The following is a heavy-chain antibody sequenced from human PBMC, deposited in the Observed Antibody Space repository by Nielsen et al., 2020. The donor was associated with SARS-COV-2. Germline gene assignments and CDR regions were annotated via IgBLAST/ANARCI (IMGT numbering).Heavy chain of an antibody. J-gene: IGHJ4*02. CDR3: TRGGGTYYYGSGTSS. Sequence: SETLSLTCAVSGGSFTAYYWSWIRQPPGKGLEWIGAINHSGSTDYNPSLKSRVTISIDRSKNQFFLKMNSVTAADTAVYYCTRGGGTYYYGSGTSSWGQGTLVTVSS. CDR2: INHSGST. D-gene: IGHD3-10*01. CDR1: GGSFTAYY. V-gene: IGHV4-34*01.